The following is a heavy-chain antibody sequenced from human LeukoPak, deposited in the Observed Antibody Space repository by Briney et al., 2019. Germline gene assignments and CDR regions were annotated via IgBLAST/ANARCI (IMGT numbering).Heavy chain of an antibody. CDR1: GFTFSSYA. Sequence: GGSLRLSCAASGFTFSSYAMSWVRQAPGKGLEWVSAISGSGGSTHYADSVKGRFTISRDNSKNTLYLQMNSLRAEDTAIYYCANGWELHTFDYWGQGTLVTVSS. CDR3: ANGWELHTFDY. D-gene: IGHD1-26*01. J-gene: IGHJ4*02. V-gene: IGHV3-23*01. CDR2: ISGSGGST.